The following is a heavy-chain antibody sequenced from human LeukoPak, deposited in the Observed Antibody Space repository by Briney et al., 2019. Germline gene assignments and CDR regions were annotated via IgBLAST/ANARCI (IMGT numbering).Heavy chain of an antibody. J-gene: IGHJ4*02. D-gene: IGHD3-10*01. V-gene: IGHV4-34*01. CDR2: INHSGST. CDR1: GGSFSGYY. CDR3: ARVLLWFGGPYYFDY. Sequence: SETLSLTCAVYGGSFSGYYWSWIRQPPGKGLEWIGGINHSGSTNYNPSLKSRVTISVDTSKNQFSLKLSSVTAADTAVYYCARVLLWFGGPYYFDYWGQGTLVTVSS.